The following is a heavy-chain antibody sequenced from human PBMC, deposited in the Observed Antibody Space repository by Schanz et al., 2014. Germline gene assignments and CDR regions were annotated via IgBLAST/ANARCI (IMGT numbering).Heavy chain of an antibody. Sequence: DVQLVESGGGLVQPGGSLRVSCAASGFTFRSYWMNWVLQAPGKGLEWVANIKQDGSDKHYVDSVKGRFTISRDNAKNSLYLQMNSLRAEDTAVYYCARDDSPSTKPFDSWGQGTLVSVSS. J-gene: IGHJ4*02. V-gene: IGHV3-7*01. CDR2: IKQDGSDK. D-gene: IGHD2-21*01. CDR1: GFTFRSYW. CDR3: ARDDSPSTKPFDS.